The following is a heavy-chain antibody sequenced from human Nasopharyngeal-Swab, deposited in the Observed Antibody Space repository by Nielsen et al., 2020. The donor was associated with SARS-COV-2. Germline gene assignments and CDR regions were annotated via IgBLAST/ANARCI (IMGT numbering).Heavy chain of an antibody. CDR1: GFTFSSYE. J-gene: IGHJ4*02. CDR3: ARDRPLGYSSGWYRFDY. Sequence: GGSLRLSCAASGFTFSSYEMNWVRQAPGKGLEWVSYISSSGSTIYYADSVKGRFTISRDNAKNPLYLQMNSLRAEDTAVYYCARDRPLGYSSGWYRFDYWGQGTLVTVSS. V-gene: IGHV3-48*03. CDR2: ISSSGSTI. D-gene: IGHD6-19*01.